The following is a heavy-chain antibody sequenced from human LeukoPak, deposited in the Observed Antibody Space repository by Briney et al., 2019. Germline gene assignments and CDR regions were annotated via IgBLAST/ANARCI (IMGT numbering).Heavy chain of an antibody. V-gene: IGHV4-59*01. D-gene: IGHD1-14*01. CDR3: ARRGRIRNYYYGMDV. CDR1: GGSISSYY. J-gene: IGHJ6*02. Sequence: SETLSLTCTVSGGSISSYYWSWIRQPPGKGLEWIGYIYYSGSTNYNPSLKSRVTISVDTSKNQFSLKLSSVTAADTAVYYCARRGRIRNYYYGMDVWGQGSTVTVSS. CDR2: IYYSGST.